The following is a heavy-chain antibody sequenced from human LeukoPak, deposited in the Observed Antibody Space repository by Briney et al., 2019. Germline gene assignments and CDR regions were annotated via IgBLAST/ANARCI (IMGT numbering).Heavy chain of an antibody. V-gene: IGHV1-18*04. J-gene: IGHJ4*02. CDR3: AREPQYSYGPNYFDY. CDR2: ISVYNGNT. CDR1: GYTFNTYG. Sequence: GASVKVSCKTSGYTFNTYGIMWVRQAPGQGLEWMGWISVYNGNTYYAQKFQGRVIMTTDISTSTAYMELRSLRSDDTAVYYCAREPQYSYGPNYFDYWGQGTLVTVSS. D-gene: IGHD5-18*01.